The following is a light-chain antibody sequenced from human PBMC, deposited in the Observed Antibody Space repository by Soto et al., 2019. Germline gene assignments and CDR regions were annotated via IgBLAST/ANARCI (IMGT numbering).Light chain of an antibody. J-gene: IGKJ1*01. CDR2: HTS. CDR1: QTVNSR. CDR3: HQRQRWPRT. V-gene: IGKV3-11*01. Sequence: IVLPQSPATLSSSPGERSTLSCMASQTVNSRLAWYQHKPGQAPRLLIYHTSNRATGIPARFSGSGSGTDFTLTISSLEPEDFAVYYCHQRQRWPRTFGQGTKVDIK.